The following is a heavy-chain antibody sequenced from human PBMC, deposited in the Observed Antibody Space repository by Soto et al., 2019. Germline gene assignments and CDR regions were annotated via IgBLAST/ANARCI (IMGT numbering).Heavy chain of an antibody. V-gene: IGHV4-30-4*01. J-gene: IGHJ4*02. CDR1: GGSISSGDYY. D-gene: IGHD3-3*01. CDR3: AREGTIFGVAPIPH. CDR2: IYYSGST. Sequence: SETLSLTCTVSGGSISSGDYYWSWIRQPPGKGLEWIGYIYYSGSTYYNPSLKSRVTISVDTSKNQFSLKLSSVTAADTAVYYCAREGTIFGVAPIPHWGQGTLVTVSS.